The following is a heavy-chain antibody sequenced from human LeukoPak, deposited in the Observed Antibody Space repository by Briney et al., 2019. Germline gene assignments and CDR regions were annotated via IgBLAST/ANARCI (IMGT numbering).Heavy chain of an antibody. CDR1: GSTVTGYY. D-gene: IGHD3-10*02. J-gene: IGHJ4*02. CDR3: ARDLLFGEAY. CDR2: INLNSGGT. Sequence: ASVKVSRKASGSTVTGYYMHLVRQAAGQGREWMGRINLNSGGTNYAQKFQGRVTITRDTSISTAYMELSRLRTDATAVYYCARDLLFGEAYWGQGTLVTVSS. V-gene: IGHV1-2*06.